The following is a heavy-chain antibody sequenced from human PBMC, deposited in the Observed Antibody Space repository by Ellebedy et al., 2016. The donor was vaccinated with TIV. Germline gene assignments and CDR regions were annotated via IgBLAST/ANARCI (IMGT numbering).Heavy chain of an antibody. CDR1: GYSFTSYW. V-gene: IGHV5-51*01. Sequence: GGSLRLSXKGSGYSFTSYWIGWVRQMPGKGLEWMGIIYPGDSYTNYSPSFQGHVTISADKSISTAYLQWSSLKASDTAMYYCARHGSSWYVTANGGDYWGQGTLVTVSS. J-gene: IGHJ4*02. CDR2: IYPGDSYT. D-gene: IGHD6-13*01. CDR3: ARHGSSWYVTANGGDY.